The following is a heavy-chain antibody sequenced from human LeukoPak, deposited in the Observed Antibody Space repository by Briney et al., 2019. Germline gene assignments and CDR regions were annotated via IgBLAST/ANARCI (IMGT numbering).Heavy chain of an antibody. CDR3: ASEAAGLYGMDV. Sequence: ASVKVSCKTSGYTFPSYHMHWVRQAPGQGLEWMGVINPSGGGTSYAQKFQGRVTMTRDTSTSTVYMDLSSLRSEDTAVYYCASEAAGLYGMDVWGQGTTVTASS. CDR2: INPSGGGT. CDR1: GYTFPSYH. J-gene: IGHJ6*02. D-gene: IGHD6-13*01. V-gene: IGHV1-46*01.